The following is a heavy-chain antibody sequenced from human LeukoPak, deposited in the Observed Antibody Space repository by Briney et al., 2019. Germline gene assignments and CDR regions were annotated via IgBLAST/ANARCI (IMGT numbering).Heavy chain of an antibody. CDR2: IYYSGST. Sequence: SETLSLTCTVSGDSISRSSYCWGWIRQPPGKGLEWIGSIYYSGSTYYNPSLKSRVTISVDTSKNQFSLKLSSVTAADTAVHYCARHWYTYGSFDYWGQGTLVTVSS. V-gene: IGHV4-39*01. D-gene: IGHD5-18*01. J-gene: IGHJ4*02. CDR1: GDSISRSSYC. CDR3: ARHWYTYGSFDY.